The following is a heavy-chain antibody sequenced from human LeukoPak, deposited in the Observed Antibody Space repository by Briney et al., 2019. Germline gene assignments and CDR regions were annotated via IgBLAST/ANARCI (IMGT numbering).Heavy chain of an antibody. Sequence: PSETLSLTCAVSGYSISSGYYWGWIRQPPGKGLEWIGSIYHSGSTYYNPSLKSRVTISVDTSKNQFSLKLSSVTAADTAVYYCARHKSVDDAFDTWGQGTMVTVSS. CDR1: GYSISSGYY. V-gene: IGHV4-38-2*01. J-gene: IGHJ3*02. CDR3: ARHKSVDDAFDT. CDR2: IYHSGST.